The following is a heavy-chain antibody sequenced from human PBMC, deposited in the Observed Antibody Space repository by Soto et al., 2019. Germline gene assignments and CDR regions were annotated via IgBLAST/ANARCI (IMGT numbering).Heavy chain of an antibody. V-gene: IGHV4-4*07. CDR3: AEEAGYGMDV. D-gene: IGHD3-10*01. Sequence: QVQLQESGPGLVKPSETLSLTCTVSGGSISDFYWGWIRQPAGKGLEWIGRIYSSGNTNYNPSLKSRVTMSVDTSKNQLSLKLSSVTAADTAVYYCAEEAGYGMDVWGQGTTVTVSS. J-gene: IGHJ6*02. CDR1: GGSISDFY. CDR2: IYSSGNT.